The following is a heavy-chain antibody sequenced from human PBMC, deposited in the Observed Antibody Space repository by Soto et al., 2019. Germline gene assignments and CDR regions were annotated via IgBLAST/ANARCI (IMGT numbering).Heavy chain of an antibody. D-gene: IGHD2-2*01. CDR1: GFTFSSYG. V-gene: IGHV3-30*18. CDR2: ISFDGNIK. J-gene: IGHJ4*02. CDR3: AKDARKYCSTTSCSRTDY. Sequence: GGSLRLSCAASGFTFSSYGMHWVRQAPGKGLEWVAVISFDGNIKSYADSVKGRFTISRDNSKNTLDLQMDSLRAEDTAVYYCAKDARKYCSTTSCSRTDYWGQGALVTVSS.